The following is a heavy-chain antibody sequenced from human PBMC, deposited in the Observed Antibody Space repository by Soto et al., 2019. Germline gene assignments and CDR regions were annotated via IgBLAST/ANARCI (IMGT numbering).Heavy chain of an antibody. Sequence: QVQLQESGPGLVKPSETLSLTCTVSGGSISSYYWSWIRQPPGKGLEWIGYIYYSGSTNYNPSLKRRVTISLDTSKNQFSLKLSSVTAADTAVYYCASHSSGYLDYWGQGTLVTVSS. CDR1: GGSISSYY. D-gene: IGHD3-22*01. CDR3: ASHSSGYLDY. CDR2: IYYSGST. V-gene: IGHV4-59*01. J-gene: IGHJ4*02.